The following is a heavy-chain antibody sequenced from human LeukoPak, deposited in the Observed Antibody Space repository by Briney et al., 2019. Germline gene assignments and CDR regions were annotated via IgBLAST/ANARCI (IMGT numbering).Heavy chain of an antibody. Sequence: ASVKVSCKASGYSFTTYVITWVRQAPGQGPEWLGWINPQNGNTNFAQRLQGRVTMTTDTSTNTAYMELRSLTSDDTAVYYCARACTTFITQWCFSDFWGQGTLVTASS. CDR2: INPQNGNT. CDR1: GYSFTTYV. V-gene: IGHV1-18*04. CDR3: ARACTTFITQWCFSDF. D-gene: IGHD2/OR15-2a*01. J-gene: IGHJ4*02.